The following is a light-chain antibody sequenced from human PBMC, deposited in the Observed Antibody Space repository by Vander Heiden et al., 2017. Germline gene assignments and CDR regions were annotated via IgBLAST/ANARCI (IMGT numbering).Light chain of an antibody. Sequence: DIQMTQSPSTLSASVGAGVTITCRASQSISNWLAWYQRKPGKAPKLLIYDASSLETGVPSRFSGSGSGTEFTLTINSLQPDDFATYYCQQDSSYPITFGQGTRLEI. V-gene: IGKV1-5*01. CDR3: QQDSSYPIT. J-gene: IGKJ5*01. CDR2: DAS. CDR1: QSISNW.